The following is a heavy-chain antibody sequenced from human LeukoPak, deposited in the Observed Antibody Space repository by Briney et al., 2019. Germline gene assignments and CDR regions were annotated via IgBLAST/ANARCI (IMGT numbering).Heavy chain of an antibody. D-gene: IGHD6-13*01. CDR2: ISSSSSYI. Sequence: PGGSLRLSCAASGFTFSSYWMSWVRQAPGKGLEWVSSISSSSSYIYYADSLKGRFTISRDNAKNSLYLQMNSLRAEDTAMYYCARDFEAAAEDYWGQGTLVTVSS. CDR3: ARDFEAAAEDY. V-gene: IGHV3-21*01. J-gene: IGHJ4*02. CDR1: GFTFSSYW.